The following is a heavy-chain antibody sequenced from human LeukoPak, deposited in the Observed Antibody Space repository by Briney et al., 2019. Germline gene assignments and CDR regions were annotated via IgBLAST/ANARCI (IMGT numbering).Heavy chain of an antibody. D-gene: IGHD3-10*01. CDR1: GYTFTSYG. V-gene: IGHV1-18*01. CDR3: ARGPYYGSGSYYIFYYYYYMDV. Sequence: ASVTVSCKASGYTFTSYGISWVRQAPGQGLEWMGWISAYNGNTNYAQKLQGRVTMTTDTSTSTAYMELRSLRSDDTAVYYCARGPYYGSGSYYIFYYYYYMDVWGKGTTVTVSS. J-gene: IGHJ6*03. CDR2: ISAYNGNT.